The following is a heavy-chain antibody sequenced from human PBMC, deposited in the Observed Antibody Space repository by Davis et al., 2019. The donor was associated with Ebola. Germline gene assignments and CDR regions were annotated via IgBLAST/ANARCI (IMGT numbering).Heavy chain of an antibody. D-gene: IGHD3-10*01. CDR3: ARGPGFGYMDV. CDR1: GGSISSSSYY. V-gene: IGHV4-39*07. Sequence: PSETLSLTCTVPGGSISSSSYYWGWIRQPPGKGLEWIGSIYYSGSTNYNPSLKSRVTISVDTSKNQFSLKLSSVTAADTAVYYCARGPGFGYMDVWGKGTTVTVSS. J-gene: IGHJ6*03. CDR2: IYYSGST.